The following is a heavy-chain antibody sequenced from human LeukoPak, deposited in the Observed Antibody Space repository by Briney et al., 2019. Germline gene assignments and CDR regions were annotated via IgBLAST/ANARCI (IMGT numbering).Heavy chain of an antibody. V-gene: IGHV1-69*05. CDR3: ARGVIVAATHFDN. CDR1: GGSFSRHA. Sequence: ASVKVSCKASGGSFSRHAISWVRQAPRQGLEWMGGIIPLFGTTHYAQKFQGRVTITTDESTSTGYMELSSLRSEDTAVYYCARGVIVAATHFDNWGQGTLVTVSS. J-gene: IGHJ4*02. D-gene: IGHD1-26*01. CDR2: IIPLFGTT.